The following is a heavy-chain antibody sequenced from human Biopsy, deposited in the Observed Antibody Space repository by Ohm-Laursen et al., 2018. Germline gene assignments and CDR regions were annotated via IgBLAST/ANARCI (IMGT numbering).Heavy chain of an antibody. CDR2: IYYSVMN. V-gene: IGHV4-59*02. J-gene: IGHJ6*02. CDR1: GDSVTKYY. D-gene: IGHD4-11*01. Sequence: TLSLTCSVSGDSVTKYYWSWIRQPPGKGLEWIGHIYYSVMNNYNPSLQSRVSISVDTSRNQVSLTLRSVTAADTAVYYCARDSGILNYGNFKYYHYYGMDVWGQGTKVTVSS. CDR3: ARDSGILNYGNFKYYHYYGMDV.